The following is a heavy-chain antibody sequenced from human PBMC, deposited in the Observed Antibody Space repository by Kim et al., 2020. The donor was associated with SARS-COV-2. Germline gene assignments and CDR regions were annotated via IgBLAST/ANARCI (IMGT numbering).Heavy chain of an antibody. Sequence: SETLSLTCAVYGGSFSGYYWSWIRQPPGKGLEWIGEINHSGSTNYNPSLKSRVTISVDTSKNQFSLKLSSVTAADTAVYYCARGWVSTALDVWGKGTTVTVSS. CDR2: INHSGST. J-gene: IGHJ6*04. V-gene: IGHV4-34*01. CDR3: ARGWVSTALDV. D-gene: IGHD3-22*01. CDR1: GGSFSGYY.